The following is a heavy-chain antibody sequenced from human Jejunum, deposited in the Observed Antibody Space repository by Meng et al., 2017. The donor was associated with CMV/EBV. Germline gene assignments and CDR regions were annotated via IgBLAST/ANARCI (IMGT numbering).Heavy chain of an antibody. Sequence: APGKAPELISYIATRDRYVNRRTKYADSVTGRFTISRDDATNSLYLQMNSLRPDDTAVYHCVRDRYCHNGICYASPPPYDYGMDFWGLGTTVTVSS. V-gene: IGHV3-11*06. CDR3: VRDRYCHNGICYASPPPYDYGMDF. CDR2: IATRDRYVNRRT. J-gene: IGHJ6*02. D-gene: IGHD2-8*01.